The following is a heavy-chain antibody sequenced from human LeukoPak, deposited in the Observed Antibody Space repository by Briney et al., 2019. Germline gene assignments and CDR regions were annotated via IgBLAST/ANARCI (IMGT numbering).Heavy chain of an antibody. CDR2: INPNSGGT. CDR1: GYTFSGYY. V-gene: IGHV1-2*06. CDR3: ARGLENFDY. Sequence: ASVKVSCKASGYTFSGYYMHWVRQAPGQGLEWMGQINPNSGGTNYSQKFQGRVTMTRDTSISTTYMELRRVRFDDTAVYYCARGLENFDYWGQGTLVSVSS. J-gene: IGHJ4*02. D-gene: IGHD1-1*01.